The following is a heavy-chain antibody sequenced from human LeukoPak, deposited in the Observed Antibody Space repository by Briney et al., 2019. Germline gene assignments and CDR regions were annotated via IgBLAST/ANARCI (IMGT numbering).Heavy chain of an antibody. CDR2: IYYIGST. CDR3: ARSGGYSSPQNY. Sequence: SETLSLTCNVSGGSISTYYWSWIRQSPGKGLEWIGNIYYIGSTNYNPSLQSRVTMSVDTSKNQFSLKLTSVTAADTAVYYCARSGGYSSPQNYWGQGTLVTVSS. CDR1: GGSISTYY. J-gene: IGHJ4*02. V-gene: IGHV4-59*01. D-gene: IGHD6-19*01.